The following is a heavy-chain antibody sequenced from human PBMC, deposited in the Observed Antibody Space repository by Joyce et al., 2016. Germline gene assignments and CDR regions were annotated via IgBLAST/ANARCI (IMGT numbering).Heavy chain of an antibody. CDR1: GSTFSSSS. D-gene: IGHD3-16*01. J-gene: IGHJ6*02. CDR3: ARGGISYYYAMDV. CDR2: ISATSYYI. V-gene: IGHV3-21*01. Sequence: QLVESGGGVVKAGGSLRLSCEASGSTFSSSSMSWFRQVPGKGLEWFAAISATSYYIFHAETVGGRFTVSRDNAKKTLYLQMNSLRAEDSAVFYCARGGISYYYAMDVWGQGTTVTVSS.